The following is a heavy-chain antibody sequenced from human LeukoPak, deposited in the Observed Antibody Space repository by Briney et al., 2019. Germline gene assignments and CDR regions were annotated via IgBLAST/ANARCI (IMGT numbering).Heavy chain of an antibody. J-gene: IGHJ4*02. CDR3: ARGDDQYKLGNY. CDR1: GGSFSNYY. Sequence: SETLSLTCGVYGGSFSNYYLTWIRKPPGKGLEWIGEIHPSGSPNYNPSLRSRVTISLDMSKNQFSLTLTSLTAADTAVYYCARGDDQYKLGNYWGQGTPVTVSS. V-gene: IGHV4-34*01. D-gene: IGHD1-1*01. CDR2: IHPSGSP.